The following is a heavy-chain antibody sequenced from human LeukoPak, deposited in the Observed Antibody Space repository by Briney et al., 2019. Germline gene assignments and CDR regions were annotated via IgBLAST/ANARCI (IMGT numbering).Heavy chain of an antibody. CDR1: GFTFSNYA. Sequence: PGESLRLSCAAPGFTFSNYAMGWVRQAPGKGLEWVSSINGRDGRTYYADSVRGRFSISSDNSKNTLFLQMNSLRAEDTAVYYCARGEAFAFDMWGQGTTVTVSS. CDR2: INGRDGRT. J-gene: IGHJ3*02. CDR3: ARGEAFAFDM. V-gene: IGHV3-23*01.